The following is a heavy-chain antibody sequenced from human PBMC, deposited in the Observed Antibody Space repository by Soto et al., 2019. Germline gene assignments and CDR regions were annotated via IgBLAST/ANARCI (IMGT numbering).Heavy chain of an antibody. Sequence: QVQLQESGPGLVKPSQTLSLTCTVSGGSISSGDFYWSWIRQHPGKGLEWIGYIYYSGTTYYNPSLKNRITIXXDXSXXQFSLELSSVTAADTAVYYCARADMIRTFYYGMDVWGQGTTVTVSS. D-gene: IGHD3-16*01. CDR1: GGSISSGDFY. V-gene: IGHV4-31*03. J-gene: IGHJ6*02. CDR2: IYYSGTT. CDR3: ARADMIRTFYYGMDV.